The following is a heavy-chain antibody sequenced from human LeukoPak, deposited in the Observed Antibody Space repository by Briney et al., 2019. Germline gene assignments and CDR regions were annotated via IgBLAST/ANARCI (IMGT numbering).Heavy chain of an antibody. V-gene: IGHV4-4*07. J-gene: IGHJ6*02. CDR2: IYTSGST. CDR1: GGSISSYY. CDR3: ARDRTGPASYYYYGMDV. Sequence: SDTLSLTCTVSGGSISSYYWSWIRQPAAKGLEWIGRIYTSGSTNYNPSLKSRVTMSVDTSKNQFSLKLSSVAAADTAVYYCARDRTGPASYYYYGMDVWGQGTTVTVSS.